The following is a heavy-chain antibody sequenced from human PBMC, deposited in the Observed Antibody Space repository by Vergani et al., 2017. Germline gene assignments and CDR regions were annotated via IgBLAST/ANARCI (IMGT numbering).Heavy chain of an antibody. V-gene: IGHV3-21*04. CDR2: ISSSSSYI. CDR3: AKVMYDAWFDP. CDR1: GFTFSSYS. J-gene: IGHJ5*02. Sequence: EVQLVESGGGLVKRGGSLRLSCAASGFTFSSYSMNWVRQAPGKGLEWVSSISSSSSYIHYSDSLKGRFTVSRDNSKRTLYVQMNSLRVEDTAVYYCAKVMYDAWFDPWGQGTLVTVSS. D-gene: IGHD3-3*01.